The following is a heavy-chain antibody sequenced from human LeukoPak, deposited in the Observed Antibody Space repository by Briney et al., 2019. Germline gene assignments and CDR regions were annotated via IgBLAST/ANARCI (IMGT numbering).Heavy chain of an antibody. Sequence: PSETLSLTCSVSGYSFTSGHYWGWIRQPPGKGLEWIANIYHTGSAHYNPSLKSRVTISVDTSKNQFSLKLSSVTAADTAVYYCARATMVRGVIRHFFDYWGQGTLVTVSS. CDR3: ARATMVRGVIRHFFDY. CDR2: IYHTGSA. D-gene: IGHD3-10*01. V-gene: IGHV4-38-2*02. CDR1: GYSFTSGHY. J-gene: IGHJ4*02.